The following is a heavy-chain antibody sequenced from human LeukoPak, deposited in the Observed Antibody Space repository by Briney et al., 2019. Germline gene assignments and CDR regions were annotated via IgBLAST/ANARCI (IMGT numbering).Heavy chain of an antibody. V-gene: IGHV1-46*01. CDR1: GYTFTSYY. CDR3: ARSLYGDPNWFDP. Sequence: ASVKLSCKASGYTFTSYYMHWVRQAPAQGLEWMGIINPIGGHTSYTQKFQGRVTMTRDTSINTPYMELSRESSEDTAVYYCARSLYGDPNWFDPWGQGTLVTVSS. D-gene: IGHD4-17*01. CDR2: INPIGGHT. J-gene: IGHJ5*02.